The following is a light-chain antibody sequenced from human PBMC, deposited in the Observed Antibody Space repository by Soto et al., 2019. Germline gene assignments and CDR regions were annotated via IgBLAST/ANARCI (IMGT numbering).Light chain of an antibody. V-gene: IGKV3-20*01. CDR3: QQYGSSPWT. J-gene: IGKJ1*01. Sequence: IALSQSAGTMSLSPGERATLSCRARQSVSSSYLAWYQQKPGQAPRLLIYCASSRATGIPDRFSGSGSGTDFTLTISRLEPEDVAVYYCQQYGSSPWTFGQGTKVDIK. CDR1: QSVSSSY. CDR2: CAS.